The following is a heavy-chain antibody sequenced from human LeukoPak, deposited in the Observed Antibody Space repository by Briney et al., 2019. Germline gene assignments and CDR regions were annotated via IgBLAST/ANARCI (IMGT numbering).Heavy chain of an antibody. CDR2: VSGGGSST. CDR1: RFTFSNYA. D-gene: IGHD6-13*01. J-gene: IGHJ4*02. V-gene: IGHV3-23*01. CDR3: AKDLYTSRYACCFDY. Sequence: GGSLRLSCAASRFTFSNYAMHWVRQAPGKGLEWVSGVSGGGSSTYYADSVKGRFTISRDNSKNMLYLQMNSLRAEDTAVYYCAKDLYTSRYACCFDYWGQGTLVTASS.